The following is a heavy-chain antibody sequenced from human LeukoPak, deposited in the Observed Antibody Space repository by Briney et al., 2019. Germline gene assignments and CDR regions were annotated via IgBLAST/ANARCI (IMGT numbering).Heavy chain of an antibody. V-gene: IGHV3-49*04. D-gene: IGHD2-2*01. J-gene: IGHJ4*02. CDR1: GFTFGDYA. CDR2: IRSKAYGGTT. CDR3: TRIRPNIVVVPAGVGYFDY. Sequence: GGSLRLSCTASGFTFGDYAMSWVRQAPGKGLEWVGFIRSKAYGGTTEYAASVKGRFTISRDDSKSIACLQMNSLKTEDTAVYYCTRIRPNIVVVPAGVGYFDYWGQGTLVTVSS.